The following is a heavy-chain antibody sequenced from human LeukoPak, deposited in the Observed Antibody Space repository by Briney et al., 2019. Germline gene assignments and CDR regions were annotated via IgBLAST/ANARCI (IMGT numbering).Heavy chain of an antibody. J-gene: IGHJ3*02. CDR3: ARGNGGITIFGVVINGNAFDI. CDR1: GGSFRGYY. V-gene: IGHV4-34*01. CDR2: INHSGST. Sequence: SETLSLTCAVYGGSFRGYYWSWIRQPPGKGLEWIGEINHSGSTNYNPSLKSRVTISVDTSKNQFSLKLSSVTAADTAVYYCARGNGGITIFGVVINGNAFDIWGQGTMVTVSS. D-gene: IGHD3-3*01.